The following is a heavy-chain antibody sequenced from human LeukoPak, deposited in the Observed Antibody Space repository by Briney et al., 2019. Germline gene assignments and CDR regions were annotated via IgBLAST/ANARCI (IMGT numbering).Heavy chain of an antibody. Sequence: PGGSLRLSCAASGFTFSSYGMHWVRQAPGKGLEWVAVIWYDGSNKYYADSVKGRFTISRDNSKNTLYLQMNSVRAEDTAVYYCARTHSRVTSTSEFDYWGQGTLVTVSS. J-gene: IGHJ4*02. CDR2: IWYDGSNK. V-gene: IGHV3-33*01. CDR3: ARTHSRVTSTSEFDY. CDR1: GFTFSSYG. D-gene: IGHD4-17*01.